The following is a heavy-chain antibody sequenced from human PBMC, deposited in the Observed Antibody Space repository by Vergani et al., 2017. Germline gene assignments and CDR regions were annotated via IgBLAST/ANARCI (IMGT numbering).Heavy chain of an antibody. J-gene: IGHJ5*02. CDR1: GGSISSGSYY. CDR3: ARSTWGNWFDP. V-gene: IGHV4-61*02. Sequence: QVQLQQWGAGLVKPSQTLSLTCTVSGGSISSGSYYWSWIRQPAGKGLEWIGRIYTSGSTNYNPSLKSRVTISVDTSKNQFSLKLSSVTAADTAVYYCARSTWGNWFDPWGQGTLVTVSS. CDR2: IYTSGST. D-gene: IGHD3-16*01.